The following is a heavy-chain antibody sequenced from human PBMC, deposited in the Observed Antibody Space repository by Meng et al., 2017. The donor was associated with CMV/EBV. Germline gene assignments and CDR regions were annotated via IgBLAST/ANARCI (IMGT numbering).Heavy chain of an antibody. J-gene: IGHJ6*02. CDR2: IRYDGSNK. D-gene: IGHD3-3*01. CDR1: GFTFSSDG. CDR3: AKDVSGIGDFWSGYSVYYGMDV. V-gene: IGHV3-30*02. Sequence: GGSLRLSCAASGFTFSSDGMHWVRQAPGKGLEWVAFIRYDGSNKYYADSVKGRFTISRDNSKNTLYLQMNSLRAEDTAVYYCAKDVSGIGDFWSGYSVYYGMDVWGQGTTVTVSS.